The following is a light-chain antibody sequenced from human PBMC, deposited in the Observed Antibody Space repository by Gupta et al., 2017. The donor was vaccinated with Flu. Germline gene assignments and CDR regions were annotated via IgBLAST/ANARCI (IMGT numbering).Light chain of an antibody. CDR2: DDS. CDR3: QVWDSSSESGV. Sequence: GGNRIGSKSLHWYQQKPGQAPVLVVDDDSHRPSGIPERFSGSNSGNTATLTISRVEAGDEADYYCQVWDSSSESGVFGGGTKLTV. V-gene: IGLV3-21*02. CDR1: RIGSKS. J-gene: IGLJ3*02.